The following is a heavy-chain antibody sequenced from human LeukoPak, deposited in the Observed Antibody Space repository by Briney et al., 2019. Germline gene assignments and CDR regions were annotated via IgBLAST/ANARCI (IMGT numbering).Heavy chain of an antibody. Sequence: SETLSLTCTVSGGSISGGYWSWIRQPPGRGLEWIGYVYTSGSTNYNPSLKSRVTISVDTSKSQFALKLSSVTAADSAVYYCAKSYFDYSTYYSYYFNLWGQGALVTVSS. CDR2: VYTSGST. D-gene: IGHD4-11*01. CDR1: GGSISGGY. J-gene: IGHJ4*02. V-gene: IGHV4-4*09. CDR3: AKSYFDYSTYYSYYFNL.